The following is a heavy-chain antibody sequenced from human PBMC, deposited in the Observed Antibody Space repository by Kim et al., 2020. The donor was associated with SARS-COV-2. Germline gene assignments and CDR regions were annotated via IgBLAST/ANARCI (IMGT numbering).Heavy chain of an antibody. J-gene: IGHJ4*01. Sequence: SETLSLTCTVSGCSIGRSGYHWDWIRQPTGKGLEWIVSVSNSGNTDDTSSLKRRLTFTVDTSKNQYSLNMNLVTAADTAAYYCTRRSCSNGVGYDCCGQG. V-gene: IGHV4-39*01. CDR1: GCSIGRSGYH. CDR3: TRRSCSNGVGYDC. CDR2: VSNSGNT. D-gene: IGHD2-8*01.